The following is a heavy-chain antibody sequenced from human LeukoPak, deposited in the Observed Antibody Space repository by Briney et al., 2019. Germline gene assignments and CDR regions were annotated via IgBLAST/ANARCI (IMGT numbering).Heavy chain of an antibody. CDR3: ARGSGYYYGDFDY. V-gene: IGHV4-39*01. Sequence: PSETLSLTCTVSGGSISSYYWGWIRQPPGKGLEWIGSLYYSGSTYYNPSLKSRVTISVDTSKNQFSLKLSSVTAADTAVYYCARGSGYYYGDFDYWGQGTLVTVSS. D-gene: IGHD3-22*01. J-gene: IGHJ4*02. CDR1: GGSISSYY. CDR2: LYYSGST.